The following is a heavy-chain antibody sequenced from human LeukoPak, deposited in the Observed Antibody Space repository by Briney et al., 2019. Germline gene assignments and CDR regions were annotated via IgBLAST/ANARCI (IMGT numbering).Heavy chain of an antibody. CDR2: IRYDGNNK. CDR1: EFTFSSYG. V-gene: IGHV3-30*02. CDR3: AKALIQLWVSFIDY. D-gene: IGHD5-18*01. Sequence: GGSLRLSCAASEFTFSSYGMHWVRQAPDKGLEWVAFIRYDGNNKDYADSVKGRFTISRDNSKNTLFLQMNSLRAEDTAVYYCAKALIQLWVSFIDYWGQGILVTVSS. J-gene: IGHJ4*02.